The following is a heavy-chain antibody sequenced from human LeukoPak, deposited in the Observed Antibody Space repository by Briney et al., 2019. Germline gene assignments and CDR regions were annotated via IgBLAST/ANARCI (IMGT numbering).Heavy chain of an antibody. D-gene: IGHD3-10*01. CDR2: IYYSGST. J-gene: IGHJ6*02. CDR3: ARSGYYGSGSYYNVDYYGMDV. V-gene: IGHV4-59*08. CDR1: GGSISSYY. Sequence: PSETLSLTCTVPGGSISSYYWGWIRQPPGKGLEWSGYIYYSGSTNYNPSLKSRVTISVDTSKNQFSLKLSSVTAADTAVYYCARSGYYGSGSYYNVDYYGMDVWGQGTTVTVSS.